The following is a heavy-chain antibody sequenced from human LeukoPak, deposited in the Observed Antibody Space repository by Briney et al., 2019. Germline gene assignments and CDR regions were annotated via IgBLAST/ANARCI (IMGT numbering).Heavy chain of an antibody. J-gene: IGHJ3*02. CDR1: GYSFTIYW. CDR3: ARLRPQDAFDI. CDR2: IYPGDSDT. V-gene: IGHV5-51*01. Sequence: GESLKISCKGSGYSFTIYWIGWVRQMPGKGLEWMGIIYPGDSDTRYSPSFQGQVTMSADKSISTAYLQWSGLKASDTAIYYCARLRPQDAFDIWGQGTMVTVSS.